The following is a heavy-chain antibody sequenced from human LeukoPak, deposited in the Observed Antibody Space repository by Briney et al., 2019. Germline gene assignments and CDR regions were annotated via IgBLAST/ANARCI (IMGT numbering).Heavy chain of an antibody. CDR1: GFTSSRYS. CDR2: ISSSGTYI. V-gene: IGHV3-21*01. D-gene: IGHD3-22*01. Sequence: GGSLRLSCAASGFTSSRYSMNWVRQAPGKGLEWVSTISSSGTYIYYTDSVKGRFTISREYATNSLYLQMDSLRVEDTAVYYCARDDHDSGGSSLWYFDYWGQGTLVTVSS. CDR3: ARDDHDSGGSSLWYFDY. J-gene: IGHJ4*02.